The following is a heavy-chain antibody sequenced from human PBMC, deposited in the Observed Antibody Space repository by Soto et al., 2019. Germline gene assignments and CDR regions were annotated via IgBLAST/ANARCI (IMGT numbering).Heavy chain of an antibody. CDR1: GGTFSSYA. V-gene: IGHV1-69*01. CDR2: IIPIFGTA. J-gene: IGHJ3*02. CDR3: ASRGVENTVTTYAFDI. Sequence: QVQLVQSGAEVKKPGSSVKVSCKASGGTFSSYAISWVRQAPGQGLEWMGGIIPIFGTANYAQKFQGRVTITEDESTRTADMELSSLRSEDTSVYYCASRGVENTVTTYAFDICGQGTMVTVSS. D-gene: IGHD4-17*01.